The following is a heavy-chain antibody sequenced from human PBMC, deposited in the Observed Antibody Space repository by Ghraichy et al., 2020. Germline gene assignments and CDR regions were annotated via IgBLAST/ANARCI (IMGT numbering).Heavy chain of an antibody. J-gene: IGHJ6*02. CDR3: ARVRYYDSSERAYYYGMDV. D-gene: IGHD3-22*01. Sequence: GSSNISCTVSGGSISSYYWSWIRQPPGKGLEWIGYIYYSGSTNYNPSLKSRVTISVDTSKNQFSLKLSSVTAADTAVYYCARVRYYDSSERAYYYGMDVWGQGTTVTVSS. CDR2: IYYSGST. V-gene: IGHV4-59*01. CDR1: GGSISSYY.